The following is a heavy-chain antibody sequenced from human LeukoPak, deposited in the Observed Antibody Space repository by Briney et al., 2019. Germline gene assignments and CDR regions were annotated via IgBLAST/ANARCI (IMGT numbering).Heavy chain of an antibody. D-gene: IGHD2-15*01. CDR2: IMPMFGKT. CDR1: GGTFSSYD. V-gene: IGHV1-69*06. Sequence: SVRVSCKASGGTFSSYDISWVRQAPGQGLEWMGGIMPMFGKTNYAQKFQGRVTTTADKATSTAYMELSSLRSEDTAVYYCVKDFCSGGSCYSLNYWGQGTLVTVSS. J-gene: IGHJ4*02. CDR3: VKDFCSGGSCYSLNY.